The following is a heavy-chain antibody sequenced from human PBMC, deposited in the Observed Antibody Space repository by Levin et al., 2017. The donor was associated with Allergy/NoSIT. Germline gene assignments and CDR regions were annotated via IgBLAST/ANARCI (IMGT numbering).Heavy chain of an antibody. CDR3: AASSGGPNWFDP. J-gene: IGHJ5*02. D-gene: IGHD3-16*01. V-gene: IGHV3-74*01. Sequence: LSGGSLRLSCAVSGFTFSSYWMHWVRQAPGKGLVWVSRINSDGGTTTYADSVKGRFTISRDNAKNTLSLQMNSLRAEDTAVYYCAASSGGPNWFDPWGQGTLVTVSS. CDR2: INSDGGTT. CDR1: GFTFSSYW.